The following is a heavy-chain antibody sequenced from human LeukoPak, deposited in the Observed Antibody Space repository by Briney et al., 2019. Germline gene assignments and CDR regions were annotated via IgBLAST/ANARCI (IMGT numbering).Heavy chain of an antibody. CDR3: AREITIFGDAFDI. V-gene: IGHV4-61*02. D-gene: IGHD3-3*01. Sequence: SQTLSLTCTVSGGSISSGSYYWSWIRQPAGKGLEWIGRIYTSGSTSYNPSLKSRVTISVDTSKNQFSLKLSSVTAADTAVYYCAREITIFGDAFDIWGQGTMVTVSS. J-gene: IGHJ3*02. CDR1: GGSISSGSYY. CDR2: IYTSGST.